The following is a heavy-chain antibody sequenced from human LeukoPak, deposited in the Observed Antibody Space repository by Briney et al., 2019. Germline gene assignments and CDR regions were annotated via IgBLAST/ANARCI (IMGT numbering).Heavy chain of an antibody. V-gene: IGHV3-30*04. CDR2: ISYDGSNK. CDR3: ARDLWDTGDYVGAFDI. J-gene: IGHJ3*02. D-gene: IGHD4-17*01. CDR1: GFTFSSYA. Sequence: QPGRSLRLSCAASGFTFSSYAMHWVRQAPGKGLEWVAVISYDGSNKYYADSVKGRFTISRDNSKNTLYLQMNSLRAEDTAVYYCARDLWDTGDYVGAFDIWGQGTMVTVSS.